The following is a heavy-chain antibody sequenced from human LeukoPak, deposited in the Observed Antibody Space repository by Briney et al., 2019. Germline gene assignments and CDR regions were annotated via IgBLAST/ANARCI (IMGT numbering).Heavy chain of an antibody. CDR1: GGSISSTNW. V-gene: IGHV4-4*02. D-gene: IGHD1-26*01. CDR3: SRESGAFSPFGY. J-gene: IGHJ4*02. CDR2: ISLSGVT. Sequence: TSETLSLTCGVSGGSISSTNWWSWVRQPPGQGLEWIGEISLSGVTNYNPSLKRRVTMSLDRSKNHLSLTLISVPAEDTAVYYCSRESGAFSPFGYWGQGTLVTVSS.